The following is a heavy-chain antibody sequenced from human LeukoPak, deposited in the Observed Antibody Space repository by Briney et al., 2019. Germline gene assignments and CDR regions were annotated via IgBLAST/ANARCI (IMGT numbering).Heavy chain of an antibody. V-gene: IGHV4-39*01. CDR2: IYYNGKT. CDR3: ARRYSYGSKSFDY. CDR1: GGSLSSSNHY. J-gene: IGHJ4*02. Sequence: SETLSLTCTVSGGSLSSSNHYWAWLRQPPGTGLEWIGSIYYNGKTHYNPSFKSRVTLSLNKSKNQFALNLTSVTAADTALYYCARRYSYGSKSFDYWGQGAQVAVSS. D-gene: IGHD3-10*01.